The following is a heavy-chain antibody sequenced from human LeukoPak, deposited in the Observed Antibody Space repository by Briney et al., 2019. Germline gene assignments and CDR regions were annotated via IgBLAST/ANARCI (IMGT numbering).Heavy chain of an antibody. Sequence: PGRSLRLSCAASGFTFSNYGMHWVRQAPGKGLEWVALIWYDGSNKYYADSVKGRFTISRDNSKNTLYLQMNSLRAEDTAVYYCATGPIGGYYFDYWGQGTLVTVSS. J-gene: IGHJ4*02. V-gene: IGHV3-33*01. CDR3: ATGPIGGYYFDY. CDR2: IWYDGSNK. CDR1: GFTFSNYG. D-gene: IGHD1-26*01.